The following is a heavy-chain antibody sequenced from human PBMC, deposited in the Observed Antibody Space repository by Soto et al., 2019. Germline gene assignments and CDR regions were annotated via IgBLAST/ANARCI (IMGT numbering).Heavy chain of an antibody. V-gene: IGHV5-51*01. Sequence: GESLKISCRASGYDFTNFWIGWVRQMPGKGLQWVGIIFPRDSDVRLSPSFEGRVTISIDKATNTAHLEWSRLEASDTAVYYCARHFDCSTTSCYIDYWGQGXPVTVSS. CDR1: GYDFTNFW. CDR2: IFPRDSDV. CDR3: ARHFDCSTTSCYIDY. J-gene: IGHJ4*01. D-gene: IGHD2-2*01.